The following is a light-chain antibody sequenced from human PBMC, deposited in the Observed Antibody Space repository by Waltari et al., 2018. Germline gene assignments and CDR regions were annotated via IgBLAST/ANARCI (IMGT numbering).Light chain of an antibody. CDR3: QQSYSTPCT. CDR1: QSISSY. Sequence: DIQMTQSPPPLSASLGERVTITCRASQSISSYLNWYPQKTGKAPKLLIYAASSLQSGVPSRFSGSGSGTDFTLTISSLQPDDFATYYCQQSYSTPCTFGQGTKVEIK. V-gene: IGKV1-39*01. J-gene: IGKJ1*01. CDR2: AAS.